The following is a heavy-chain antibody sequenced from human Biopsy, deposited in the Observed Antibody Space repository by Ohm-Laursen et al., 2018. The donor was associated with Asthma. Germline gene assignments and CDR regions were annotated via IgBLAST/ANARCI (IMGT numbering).Heavy chain of an antibody. CDR3: ARGQKSPGDRWFDP. V-gene: IGHV1-2*06. D-gene: IGHD7-27*01. CDR1: GYTFIGYH. J-gene: IGHJ5*02. CDR2: INPNSGGT. Sequence: GASVKVSCKTSGYTFIGYHIHWVRQAPGQGLGWMGRINPNSGGTNYAQKFQGRVTMTSDTSISTAYMELSRLRSDDTALYYCARGQKSPGDRWFDPWGQGTLVTVSS.